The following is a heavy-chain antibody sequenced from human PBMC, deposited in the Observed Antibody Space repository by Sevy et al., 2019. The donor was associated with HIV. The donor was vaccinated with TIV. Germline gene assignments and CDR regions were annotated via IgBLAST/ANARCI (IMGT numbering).Heavy chain of an antibody. D-gene: IGHD2-8*01. V-gene: IGHV3-23*01. J-gene: IGHJ4*02. CDR2: LSFGCGEL. CDR3: AREGCTKPHDY. Sequence: GGSLRLSCAASGFTFSKYSMSWVRQPPGKGLEWVSTLSFGCGELNYADSVKGRFTMSRHNSKSSVYLQMNNLRPEDTAVYYCAREGCTKPHDYWGQGTLVTVSS. CDR1: GFTFSKYS.